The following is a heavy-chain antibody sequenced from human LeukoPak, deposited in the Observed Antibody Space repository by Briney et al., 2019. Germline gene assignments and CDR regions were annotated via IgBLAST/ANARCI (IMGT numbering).Heavy chain of an antibody. Sequence: ASVNLSCKASGYTFTSYYMHWVRQAPGQGLEWMGIINPSGGSTSYAQKFQGRVTMTRDTSTSTVYMELSSLSAGDTAIYYCAKPRGDYYASGAYYGAFDIWGQRTMVTVSS. CDR3: AKPRGDYYASGAYYGAFDI. D-gene: IGHD3-10*01. CDR2: INPSGGST. J-gene: IGHJ3*02. CDR1: GYTFTSYY. V-gene: IGHV1-46*01.